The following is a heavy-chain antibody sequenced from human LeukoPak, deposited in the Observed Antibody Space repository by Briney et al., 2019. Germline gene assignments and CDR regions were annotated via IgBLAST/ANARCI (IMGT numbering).Heavy chain of an antibody. J-gene: IGHJ5*02. V-gene: IGHV4-38-2*02. CDR2: IYHSGST. D-gene: IGHD1-1*01. Sequence: SQSLSLACTVSAYSLGSGYAGCWIRLPPGKGREWGGSIYHSGSTSYNPSMKSRGTISVDTSKNQFSLKLSSVTAADTAVYYCARGATGTKTRRGKADWFDPWGQGTLVTVSS. CDR3: ARGATGTKTRRGKADWFDP. CDR1: AYSLGSGYA.